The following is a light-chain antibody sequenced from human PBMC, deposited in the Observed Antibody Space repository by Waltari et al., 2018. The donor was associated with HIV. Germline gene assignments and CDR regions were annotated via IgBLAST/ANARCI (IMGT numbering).Light chain of an antibody. CDR1: SSNIGARYD. CDR2: EST. J-gene: IGLJ2*01. Sequence: QSMLPQPPSVSGAPGQRVTISCSGSSSNIGARYDVHWYQHIPGTAPKLLIYESTNRPSGVPDRFSASTSGTSASLAITGLQAEDEADYYCQSFDSVVTSSVFGGGTK. V-gene: IGLV1-40*01. CDR3: QSFDSVVTSSV.